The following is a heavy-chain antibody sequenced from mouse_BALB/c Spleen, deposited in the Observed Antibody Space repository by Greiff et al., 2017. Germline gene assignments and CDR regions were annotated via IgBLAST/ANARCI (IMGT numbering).Heavy chain of an antibody. CDR2: ISYDGSN. V-gene: IGHV3-6*02. Sequence: DVQLVESGPGLVKPSQSLSLTCSVTGYSITSGYYWNWIRQFPGNKLEWMGYISYDGSNNYNPSLKNRISITRDTSKNQFFLKLNSVTTEDTATYYCARAGIYDGYYWFAYWGQGTLVTVSA. CDR3: ARAGIYDGYYWFAY. D-gene: IGHD2-3*01. CDR1: GYSITSGYY. J-gene: IGHJ3*01.